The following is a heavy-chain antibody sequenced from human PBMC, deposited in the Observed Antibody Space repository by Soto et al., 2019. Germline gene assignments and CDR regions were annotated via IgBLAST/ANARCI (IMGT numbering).Heavy chain of an antibody. V-gene: IGHV4-34*01. CDR3: ARGHVVTTTSNWFDP. CDR1: GGSFSGYY. Sequence: SETLSLTCAVYGGSFSGYYWSWIRQPPGKGLEWVGEINHSGSTNYNPSLKSRVTISVDTSKNQFSLKLSSVTAADTAVYYCARGHVVTTTSNWFDPWGQGTLVTVSS. D-gene: IGHD3-22*01. J-gene: IGHJ5*02. CDR2: INHSGST.